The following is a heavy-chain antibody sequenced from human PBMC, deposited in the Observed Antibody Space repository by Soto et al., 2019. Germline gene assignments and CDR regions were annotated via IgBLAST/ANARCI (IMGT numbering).Heavy chain of an antibody. Sequence: GGSXRLSCVASGFTFNDYAMHWVRQRPGKGLEWVSGLSWNSALIAYADSVKGRFTISRDNAKNSLFLQMNSLRAEDTALYYCAKDLGPIDIWGQGTMVTVSS. CDR2: LSWNSALI. V-gene: IGHV3-9*01. CDR1: GFTFNDYA. CDR3: AKDLGPIDI. D-gene: IGHD7-27*01. J-gene: IGHJ3*02.